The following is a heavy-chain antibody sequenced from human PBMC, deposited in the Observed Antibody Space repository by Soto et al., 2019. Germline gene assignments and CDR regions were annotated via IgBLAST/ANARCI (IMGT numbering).Heavy chain of an antibody. Sequence: QLQLQESGPGLVKPSETLYLTCTVSGDSISSSPYYWGWIRQPPGKGLEWIGSIYYRESTYSSPSLKSRVTISVDTSKNQISLKLSSVTAADTAVYYCARHGDYGDYGVFDPWGQGTLVTVSS. CDR2: IYYREST. D-gene: IGHD4-17*01. CDR1: GDSISSSPYY. CDR3: ARHGDYGDYGVFDP. J-gene: IGHJ5*02. V-gene: IGHV4-39*01.